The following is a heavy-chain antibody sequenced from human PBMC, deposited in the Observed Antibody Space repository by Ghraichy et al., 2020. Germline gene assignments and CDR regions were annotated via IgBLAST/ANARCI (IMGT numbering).Heavy chain of an antibody. CDR2: FYYSGTT. Sequence: SETLSLTCTVSGGSISSSSNFWAWIRQPPGKGLEWIGSFYYSGTTYYNPSLKSRVTMSVGTSKNQFSLKLRSVAAADTAVYYCARGGTFSWSQPFDDWGQGTLVTVSS. J-gene: IGHJ4*02. CDR1: GGSISSSSNF. D-gene: IGHD1-26*01. V-gene: IGHV4-39*07. CDR3: ARGGTFSWSQPFDD.